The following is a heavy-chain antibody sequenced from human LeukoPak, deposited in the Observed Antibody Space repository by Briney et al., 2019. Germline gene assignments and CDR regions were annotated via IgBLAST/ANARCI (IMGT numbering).Heavy chain of an antibody. Sequence: GESLKISCKGSGYSFTSYWIGWVRQMPGKGLEWMGIIYPDDSETNYSPSFQGQVSMSADKSISTAYLQWSSLKASDTAMYYCARQMGYGDYPNWFDPWGQGTLVTVSS. J-gene: IGHJ5*02. CDR2: IYPDDSET. CDR1: GYSFTSYW. CDR3: ARQMGYGDYPNWFDP. V-gene: IGHV5-51*01. D-gene: IGHD4-17*01.